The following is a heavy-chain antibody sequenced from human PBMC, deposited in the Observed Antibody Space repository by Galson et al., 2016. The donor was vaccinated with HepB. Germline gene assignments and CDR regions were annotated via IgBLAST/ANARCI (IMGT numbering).Heavy chain of an antibody. J-gene: IGHJ4*02. CDR3: ARGGYYDSSGSLRY. D-gene: IGHD3-22*01. V-gene: IGHV1-46*01. Sequence: SVKVSCKASGYSFTTSYMHWVRQAPGQGLEWMGMINPNGGRTRYPQKFQGRVTMTRDTSTSTVYMELSSRRSEDTAVYFCARGGYYDSSGSLRYWGQGTLVTVSS. CDR2: INPNGGRT. CDR1: GYSFTTSY.